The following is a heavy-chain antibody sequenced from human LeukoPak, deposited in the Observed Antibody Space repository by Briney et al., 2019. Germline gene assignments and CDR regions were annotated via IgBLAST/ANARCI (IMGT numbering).Heavy chain of an antibody. J-gene: IGHJ4*02. D-gene: IGHD5-18*01. CDR2: IDHDGSGT. Sequence: GRSLRRSSAASRFTLKNYWMHWVSQAPGAGRVWVSRIDHDGSGTSYADSVKGRFTVSRDNAKSTLYLQMNTLRAEDTAVYYCVRDLPQTGYSYDYWGQGTLVTVSS. V-gene: IGHV3-74*01. CDR3: VRDLPQTGYSYDY. CDR1: RFTLKNYW.